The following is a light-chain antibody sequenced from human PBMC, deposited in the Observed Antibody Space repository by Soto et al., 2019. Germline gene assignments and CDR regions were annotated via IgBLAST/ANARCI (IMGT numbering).Light chain of an antibody. CDR2: DAS. Sequence: DIQMTQSPSTLSPSVGDRVNITCRASQSIGRFLAWYQHQPGKAAKLLIYDASTLESGVPSRFSGTGSGTEFTFSITSLQPEDFGTYYCQQCYMGWTFGQGTKVDIK. CDR1: QSIGRF. CDR3: QQCYMGWT. J-gene: IGKJ1*01. V-gene: IGKV1-5*01.